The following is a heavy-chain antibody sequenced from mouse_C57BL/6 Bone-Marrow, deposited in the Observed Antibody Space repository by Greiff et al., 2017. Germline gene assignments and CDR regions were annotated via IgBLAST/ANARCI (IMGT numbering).Heavy chain of an antibody. CDR3: AREENEAWDGYYVYAMDY. V-gene: IGHV5-12*01. CDR2: ISNGGGST. J-gene: IGHJ4*01. Sequence: EVKVVESGGGLVQPGGSLKLSCAASGFTFSDYYMYWVRQTPEKRLEWVAYISNGGGSTYYPDTVKGRFTISRDNAKNTLYLQMSRLKSEDTAMYYCAREENEAWDGYYVYAMDYWGQGTSVTVSS. CDR1: GFTFSDYY. D-gene: IGHD2-3*01.